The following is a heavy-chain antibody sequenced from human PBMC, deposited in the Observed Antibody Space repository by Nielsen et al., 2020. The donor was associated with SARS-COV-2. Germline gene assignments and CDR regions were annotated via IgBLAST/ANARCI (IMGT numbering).Heavy chain of an antibody. V-gene: IGHV4-61*08. J-gene: IGHJ3*02. Sequence: SETLSLTCTVSGGSISSGGYYWSWIRQSPGKGLEWIGYVHDSGTTDYSPSLKSRVSISLDTSKNQFSLKLNSVTAADTAVYFCARDYYGDYLDAFVIWGQGTVVAVSS. CDR1: GGSISSGGYY. CDR2: VHDSGTT. D-gene: IGHD4-17*01. CDR3: ARDYYGDYLDAFVI.